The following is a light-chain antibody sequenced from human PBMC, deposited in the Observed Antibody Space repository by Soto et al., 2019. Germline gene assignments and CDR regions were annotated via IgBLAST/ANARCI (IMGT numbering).Light chain of an antibody. J-gene: IGKJ3*01. V-gene: IGKV1-8*01. CDR3: QQYNSYSPT. Sequence: AIRMTQSPSSLSASTGDRVTITCRASQGISSYLAWYQQKPGKAPKLLIYAASTLQSGVPSRFSGSGSGTEFTLTISSLQPDDFATYYCQQYNSYSPTFGPGTKVDNK. CDR2: AAS. CDR1: QGISSY.